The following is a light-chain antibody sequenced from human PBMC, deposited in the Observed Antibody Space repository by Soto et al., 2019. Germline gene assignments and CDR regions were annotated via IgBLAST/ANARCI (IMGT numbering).Light chain of an antibody. CDR3: QQYANSYT. J-gene: IGKJ2*01. V-gene: IGKV3-20*01. CDR1: QSVPINY. CDR2: GVS. Sequence: EIVLTQSPGTLSLSPGERATLSCRASQSVPINYLAWYQQKPGQAPRLLIFGVSRRASGIPDRFSGSGSGTDFTLTISRLEPEDSAVYYCQQYANSYTFGQGTKLEIK.